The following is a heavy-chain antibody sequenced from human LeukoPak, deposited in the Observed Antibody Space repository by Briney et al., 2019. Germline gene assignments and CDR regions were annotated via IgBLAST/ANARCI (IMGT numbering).Heavy chain of an antibody. J-gene: IGHJ4*02. D-gene: IGHD6-19*01. V-gene: IGHV3-21*01. CDR3: ARVIAVAGTGMSR. Sequence: GGSLRLSCAASGFTFSSYSMNWVRQAPGKGLEWVSSISSSSYIYYADSVKGRFTISRDNAKNSLYLQMNSLRAEDTAVYYCARVIAVAGTGMSRWGQGTLVTVSS. CDR2: ISSSSYI. CDR1: GFTFSSYS.